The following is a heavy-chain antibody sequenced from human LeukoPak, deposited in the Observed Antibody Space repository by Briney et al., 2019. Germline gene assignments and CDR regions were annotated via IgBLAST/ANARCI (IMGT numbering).Heavy chain of an antibody. Sequence: GGSLRLSCAASGFTVSSNYMSWVRQAPGKGLEWVSVIYSAGGTYYAGSVKGRFTISRDNSKNTLYLQMNGLRAEDTAVYYCARELKYVSGSYSHAFDVWGQGTMVTVSS. J-gene: IGHJ3*01. V-gene: IGHV3-53*01. CDR2: IYSAGGT. CDR1: GFTVSSNY. CDR3: ARELKYVSGSYSHAFDV. D-gene: IGHD3-10*01.